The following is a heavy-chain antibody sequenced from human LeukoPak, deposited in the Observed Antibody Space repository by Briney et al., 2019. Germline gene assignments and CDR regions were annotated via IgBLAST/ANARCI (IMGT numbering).Heavy chain of an antibody. CDR1: GGSIRSYF. CDR3: ARGPDGPPHFDY. V-gene: IGHV4-59*08. Sequence: SETLSLTCTVSGGSIRSYFWSWIRQPPGKGLEWIGYVYYSGSTNYNPSLKSRVTISVDTSKKQFSLKLSSVTAADTAVYYCARGPDGPPHFDYWGQGTLVTVSS. J-gene: IGHJ4*02. CDR2: VYYSGST.